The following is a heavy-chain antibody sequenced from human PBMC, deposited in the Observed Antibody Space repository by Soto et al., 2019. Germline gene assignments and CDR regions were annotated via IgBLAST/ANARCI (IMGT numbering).Heavy chain of an antibody. CDR2: SYHSGRT. CDR1: GGSISSGGYS. Sequence: QLQLQESGSGLVKPSQTLSLTCAVSGGSISSGGYSWSWLRQPPREALEWIGKSYHSGRTYYNPSLNSRVTRSVDGSKNQFSLKLRSVTAADTAVDYCGRVPDYWGEGTLVTVSS. J-gene: IGHJ4*02. V-gene: IGHV4-30-2*01. CDR3: GRVPDY.